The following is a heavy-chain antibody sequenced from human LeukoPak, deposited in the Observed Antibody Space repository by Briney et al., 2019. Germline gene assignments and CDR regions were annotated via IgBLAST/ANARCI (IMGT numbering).Heavy chain of an antibody. Sequence: PGGSLRLSCAASEFIFSNYYMSWVRQAPGKGLEWVAHMNQDGSEKFYVDSVKGRFTISRDNAKNSVFLEMNSLRVEDAAVYYCAREGIVYRHYYGMDVWGQGTTVTVSS. J-gene: IGHJ6*02. CDR2: MNQDGSEK. CDR3: AREGIVYRHYYGMDV. CDR1: EFIFSNYY. D-gene: IGHD1-26*01. V-gene: IGHV3-7*01.